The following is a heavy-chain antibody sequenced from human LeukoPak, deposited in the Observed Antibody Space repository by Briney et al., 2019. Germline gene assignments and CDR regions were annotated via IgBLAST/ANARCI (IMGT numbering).Heavy chain of an antibody. CDR1: GGSISSSSYY. Sequence: SETLSLTCTVSGGSISSSSYYWGWIRQPPGKGLEWIGSIYYSGSTYYNPSLRSRVTISVDTSKNQFSLKLSSVTAADTAVYYCASSYDSSGYCLRAFLFDYWGQGTLVTVSS. D-gene: IGHD3-22*01. CDR3: ASSYDSSGYCLRAFLFDY. J-gene: IGHJ4*02. V-gene: IGHV4-39*01. CDR2: IYYSGST.